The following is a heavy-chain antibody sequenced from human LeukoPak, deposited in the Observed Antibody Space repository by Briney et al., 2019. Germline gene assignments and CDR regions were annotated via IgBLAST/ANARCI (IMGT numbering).Heavy chain of an antibody. CDR3: ARDGGWQNAIHY. CDR2: IIPIFGTA. Sequence: SVKASCKASGGTFSSYAISWVRQAPGQGLEWMGGIIPIFGTANYAQKFQGRVTITTDESTSTAYMELSSLRSEDTAVYYCARDGGWQNAIHYWGQGTLVTVSS. CDR1: GGTFSSYA. V-gene: IGHV1-69*05. D-gene: IGHD3-16*01. J-gene: IGHJ4*02.